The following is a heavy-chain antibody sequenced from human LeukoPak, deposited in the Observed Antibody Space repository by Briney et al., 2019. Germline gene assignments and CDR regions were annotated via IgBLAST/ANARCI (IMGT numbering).Heavy chain of an antibody. CDR3: ARAALKRYYYDSSGYYLDY. Sequence: ASVKVSRKASGYTFTSYGISWVRQAPGQGLEWMGWISAYNGNTNYAQKLQGRVTMTTDTSTSTAYMELRSLRPDDTAVYYCARAALKRYYYDSSGYYLDYWGQGTLVTVSS. CDR1: GYTFTSYG. CDR2: ISAYNGNT. D-gene: IGHD3-22*01. V-gene: IGHV1-18*01. J-gene: IGHJ4*02.